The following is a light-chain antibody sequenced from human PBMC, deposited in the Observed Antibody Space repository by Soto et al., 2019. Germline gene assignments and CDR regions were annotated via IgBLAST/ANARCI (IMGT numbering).Light chain of an antibody. CDR2: AAS. CDR3: QQLNDYPIT. CDR1: QGISRY. J-gene: IGKJ5*01. Sequence: DLQLTQSPSFLSASVGDRVTIACRASQGISRYLAWYQQKPGKAPKLLIYAASTLQSGVPSRFSGSGSGTEFTLTISSLQPEDFATYYCQQLNDYPITFGQGTRLEIK. V-gene: IGKV1-9*01.